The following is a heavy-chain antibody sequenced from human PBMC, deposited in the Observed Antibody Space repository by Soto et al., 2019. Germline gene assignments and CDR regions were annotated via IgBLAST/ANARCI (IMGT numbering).Heavy chain of an antibody. Sequence: EVQLVESGGGLVQPGRSLRLSCAASGFSFGDYGMHWVRQAQGKGLEWVSGISWNSGNVGYAHSVKGRFTVSRDSANNFLYLQMNSLRPEDTAMYYCAKASGIAVAGTSDSWGQGTLVTVSS. V-gene: IGHV3-9*01. CDR2: ISWNSGNV. D-gene: IGHD6-19*01. CDR3: AKASGIAVAGTSDS. CDR1: GFSFGDYG. J-gene: IGHJ4*02.